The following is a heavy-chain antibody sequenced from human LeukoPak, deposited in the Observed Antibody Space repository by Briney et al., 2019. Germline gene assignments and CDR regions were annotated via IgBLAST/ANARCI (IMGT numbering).Heavy chain of an antibody. CDR3: ARARITMIVVVITEGYYFDY. Sequence: SETPSLTCTVSGGSISSSSYYWGWIRQPPGKGLEWIGSIYYSGSHYYNPSLKSRVTISVDTSKNQFSLKLSSVTAADTAVYYCARARITMIVVVITEGYYFDYWGRGTLVTVSS. CDR2: IYYSGSH. V-gene: IGHV4-39*07. J-gene: IGHJ4*02. CDR1: GGSISSSSYY. D-gene: IGHD3-22*01.